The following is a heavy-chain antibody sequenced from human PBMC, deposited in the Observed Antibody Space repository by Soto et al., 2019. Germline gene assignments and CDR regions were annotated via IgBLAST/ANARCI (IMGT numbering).Heavy chain of an antibody. Sequence: PSETLSLTCTVSGDSISNSDYYWDWIRQSPGKGLEWIASIDYSRSTDYNPSLKSRVVISADTSKNLFSLKLRSVTAADTALYFCARDGPYYSRFDVWGPGTTVTVSS. CDR3: ARDGPYYSRFDV. V-gene: IGHV4-30-4*01. J-gene: IGHJ6*02. CDR1: GDSISNSDYY. CDR2: IDYSRST.